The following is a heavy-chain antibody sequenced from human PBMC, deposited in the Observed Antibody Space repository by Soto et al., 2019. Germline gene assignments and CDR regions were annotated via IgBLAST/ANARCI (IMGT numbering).Heavy chain of an antibody. CDR1: GGTFSSYT. CDR2: IIPILGIA. V-gene: IGHV1-69*08. CDR3: ARDIPAAAFGY. J-gene: IGHJ4*02. D-gene: IGHD6-13*01. Sequence: QVQLVQSGAEVKKPRSSVKVSCKASGGTFSSYTISWVRQAPGQGLEWMGRIIPILGIANYAQKFQVRVTITADKSTSTAYMELSSMRSEDTAVYYCARDIPAAAFGYWGQGTLVTVSS.